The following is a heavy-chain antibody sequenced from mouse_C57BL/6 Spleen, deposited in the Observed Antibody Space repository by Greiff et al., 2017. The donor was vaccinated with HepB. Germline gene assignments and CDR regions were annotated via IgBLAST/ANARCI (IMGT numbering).Heavy chain of an antibody. J-gene: IGHJ3*01. Sequence: DVMLVESGGGLVQPGGSLKLSCAASGFTFSDYYMYWVRQTPEKRLEWVAYISNGGGSTYYPDTVKGRFTISRDNAKNTLYLQMSRLKSEDTAMYYCARAANWDPWFAYWGQGTLVTVSA. CDR1: GFTFSDYY. V-gene: IGHV5-12*01. CDR3: ARAANWDPWFAY. D-gene: IGHD4-1*01. CDR2: ISNGGGST.